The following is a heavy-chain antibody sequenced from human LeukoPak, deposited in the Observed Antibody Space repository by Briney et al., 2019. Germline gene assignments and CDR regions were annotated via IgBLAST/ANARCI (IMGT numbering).Heavy chain of an antibody. CDR3: AKGKATYYYDSSGYYFTDY. CDR1: GFTVSSNY. CDR2: ISGSGGST. Sequence: GGSLRLSCAASGFTVSSNYMSWVRQAPGKGLEWVSAISGSGGSTYYADSVKGRFTISRDNSKNTLYLQMNSLRAEGTAVYYCAKGKATYYYDSSGYYFTDYWGQGTLVTVSS. D-gene: IGHD3-22*01. J-gene: IGHJ4*02. V-gene: IGHV3-23*01.